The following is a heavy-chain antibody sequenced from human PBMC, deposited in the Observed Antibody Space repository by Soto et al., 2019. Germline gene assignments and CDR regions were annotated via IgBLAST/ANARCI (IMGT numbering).Heavy chain of an antibody. D-gene: IGHD5-18*01. J-gene: IGHJ3*02. Sequence: QVQLVESGGGVVQPGRSLRLSCAGSGFTFSSYAMHWVRQAPGKGLEWVAVIFHDGSDEYYADSVKGRLTVSRDNSKNALNLHRNSLQPEDTAVYYCVTAYTYGPDAFDIWGQGTMVTVTT. V-gene: IGHV3-30-3*01. CDR3: VTAYTYGPDAFDI. CDR1: GFTFSSYA. CDR2: IFHDGSDE.